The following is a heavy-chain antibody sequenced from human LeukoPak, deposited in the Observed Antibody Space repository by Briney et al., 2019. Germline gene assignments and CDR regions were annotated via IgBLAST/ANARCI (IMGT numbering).Heavy chain of an antibody. CDR2: IYDDNT. Sequence: GGSPRLSCAASGFTVSAYAMAWVRQAPGKGLEWVSTIYDDNTYYADSVKGRFAISTDNSKNTLYLQMNSLRVEDTAVYFCAARKVRGVWFYLDYWGQGTLVTVSS. J-gene: IGHJ4*02. CDR3: AARKVRGVWFYLDY. CDR1: GFTVSAYA. V-gene: IGHV3-23*01. D-gene: IGHD3-10*01.